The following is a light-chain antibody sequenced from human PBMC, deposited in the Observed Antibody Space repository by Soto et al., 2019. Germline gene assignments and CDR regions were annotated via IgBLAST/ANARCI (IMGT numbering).Light chain of an antibody. CDR2: GAS. Sequence: EIVLTQSPGTLSLSPGERAILSCRASQTFTNNYLAWYQQKPGQAPRLLIYGASNRATGIPDRFSGSGSATDLMLIISGLEPEVAAVYSCQPYGSSPYTFGQGTKLEIK. CDR1: QTFTNNY. J-gene: IGKJ2*01. V-gene: IGKV3-20*01. CDR3: QPYGSSPYT.